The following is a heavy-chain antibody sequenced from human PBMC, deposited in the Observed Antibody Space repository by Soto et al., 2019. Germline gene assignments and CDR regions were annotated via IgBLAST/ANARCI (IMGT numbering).Heavy chain of an antibody. D-gene: IGHD3-3*01. CDR2: INHSGST. Sequence: SETLCVTCAVXGGYFSGYYWSWIRQTTGKGLEWIGEINHSGSTNYNPSLKSRVTISVDTSKNQFSLNLSSVTAADTAVYYCARVGTLLTIFGVAPKXKYYFDYXGXGXXVTVX. V-gene: IGHV4-34*01. J-gene: IGHJ4*02. CDR3: ARVGTLLTIFGVAPKXKYYFDY. CDR1: GGYFSGYY.